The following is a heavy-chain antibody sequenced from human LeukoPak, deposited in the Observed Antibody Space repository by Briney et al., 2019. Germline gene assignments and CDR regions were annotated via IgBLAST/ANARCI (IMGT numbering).Heavy chain of an antibody. Sequence: PSETLSLTCAVSGYSISSGYQWAWIRQPPGKGLEWIGSFYHSGNAHYNPSLKTRVTILVDTSKNQFSLGLSSVTDADTAVYYCARDPRWLTPDCTSTSCYENYFDPWGPGTLVTVSS. CDR2: FYHSGNA. CDR1: GYSISSGYQ. J-gene: IGHJ5*02. D-gene: IGHD2-2*01. V-gene: IGHV4-38-2*02. CDR3: ARDPRWLTPDCTSTSCYENYFDP.